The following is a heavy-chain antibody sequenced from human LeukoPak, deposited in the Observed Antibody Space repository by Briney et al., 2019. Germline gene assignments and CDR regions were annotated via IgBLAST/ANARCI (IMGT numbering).Heavy chain of an antibody. Sequence: GRSLRLSCAASGFTFSSYGMHWVRQAPGKGLEWVAVIWYDGSNKYYADSVKGRFTISRDNSKNTLYLQMDSLRAEDTAVYYCARDGVLLAFYYFDYWGQGTLVTVSS. CDR3: ARDGVLLAFYYFDY. D-gene: IGHD3-10*01. CDR2: IWYDGSNK. J-gene: IGHJ4*02. CDR1: GFTFSSYG. V-gene: IGHV3-30*19.